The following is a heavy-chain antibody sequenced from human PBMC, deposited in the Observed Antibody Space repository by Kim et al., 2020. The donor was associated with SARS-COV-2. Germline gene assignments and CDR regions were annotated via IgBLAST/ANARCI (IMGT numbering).Heavy chain of an antibody. J-gene: IGHJ4*02. CDR1: GFTFSSYS. CDR2: ISSSSSYI. V-gene: IGHV3-21*01. Sequence: GGSLRLSCAASGFTFSSYSMNWVRQAPGKGLEWVSSISSSSSYIYYADSVKGRFTISRDNAKNSLYLQMNSLRAEDTAVYYCARDYSGYDSESTLFDYWGQGTLVTVSS. D-gene: IGHD5-12*01. CDR3: ARDYSGYDSESTLFDY.